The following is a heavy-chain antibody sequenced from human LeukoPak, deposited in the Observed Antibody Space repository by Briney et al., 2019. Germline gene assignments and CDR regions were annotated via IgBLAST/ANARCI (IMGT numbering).Heavy chain of an antibody. J-gene: IGHJ4*02. Sequence: GGSLRLSCAASGFIFSSNWMSWVRLAPGKGLEWVANIKEDGTETYYVDSVKGRFTISRDNAKNSLYLQMNSLRVEDTAVYYCAKEGRSLQTYWGQGALVTVSS. D-gene: IGHD5-24*01. CDR2: IKEDGTET. V-gene: IGHV3-7*03. CDR1: GFIFSSNW. CDR3: AKEGRSLQTY.